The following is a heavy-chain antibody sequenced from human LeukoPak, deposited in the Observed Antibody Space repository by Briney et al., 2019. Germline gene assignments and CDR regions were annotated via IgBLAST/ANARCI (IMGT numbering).Heavy chain of an antibody. J-gene: IGHJ4*02. D-gene: IGHD3-22*01. CDR2: ISGSGGST. Sequence: PGGSLRLSCAASGFTFSSYAMSWVRQVPGKGLEWVSAISGSGGSTYYADSVKGRFTISRDNSKNTLYLQMNSLRAEDTAVYYCAKVNNPYYYDSSGYYGFFDYWGQGTLVTVSS. CDR3: AKVNNPYYYDSSGYYGFFDY. CDR1: GFTFSSYA. V-gene: IGHV3-23*01.